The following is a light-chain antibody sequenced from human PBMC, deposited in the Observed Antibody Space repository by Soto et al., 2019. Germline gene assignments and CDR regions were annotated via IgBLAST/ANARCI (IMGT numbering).Light chain of an antibody. V-gene: IGKV1-5*03. CDR2: KAA. CDR3: QQYNSYSRT. CDR1: QSISSW. Sequence: DIQMTQSPSTLSASVGDRVTITCRASQSISSWLAWYQQKPGKAPKLLIYKAASLESGFPSRFSGSGSGTEFTLTISSLRPDDFATYYCQQYNSYSRTFGQGTKVEIK. J-gene: IGKJ1*01.